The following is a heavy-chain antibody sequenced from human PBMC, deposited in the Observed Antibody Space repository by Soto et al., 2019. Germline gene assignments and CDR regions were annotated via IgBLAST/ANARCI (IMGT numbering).Heavy chain of an antibody. V-gene: IGHV1-46*01. CDR2: INPSGGST. CDR3: ARTPNYYDSSGYYYYFDY. CDR1: GYTFTSYY. D-gene: IGHD3-22*01. Sequence: ASVKVSCKASGYTFTSYYMHWVRQAPGQGREGVGIINPSGGSTSYAQKFQGRVTMTRDTSTSTVYMELRSLRSEDTAVYYCARTPNYYDSSGYYYYFDYWGQGTLVTVSS. J-gene: IGHJ4*02.